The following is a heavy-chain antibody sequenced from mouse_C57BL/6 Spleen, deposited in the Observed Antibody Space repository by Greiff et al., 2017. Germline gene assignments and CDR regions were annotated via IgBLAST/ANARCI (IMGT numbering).Heavy chain of an antibody. CDR1: GYTFTTYP. Sequence: QVQLQQSGAELVKPGASVKMSCKASGYTFTTYPIEWMKQNHGKSLEWIGNFHPYNDDTKYNEKLKGKATLTVEKSSSTVYLELSRLTSDDSAVYYCARGDYYGSSFPYYAMDYWGQGTSVTVSS. V-gene: IGHV1-47*01. CDR3: ARGDYYGSSFPYYAMDY. D-gene: IGHD1-1*01. J-gene: IGHJ4*01. CDR2: FHPYNDDT.